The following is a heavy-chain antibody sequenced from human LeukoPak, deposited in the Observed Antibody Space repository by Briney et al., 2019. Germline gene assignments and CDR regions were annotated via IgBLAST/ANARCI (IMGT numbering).Heavy chain of an antibody. J-gene: IGHJ5*02. CDR1: GYTFTSYD. D-gene: IGHD3-3*01. CDR2: ISAYNGNT. CDR3: ASDTLRFLEWPGDNWFDP. Sequence: GASVKVSCKASGYTFTSYDINWVRQATGQGLEWMGWISAYNGNTNYAQKLQGRVTMTTDTSTSTAYMELRSLRSDDTAVYYCASDTLRFLEWPGDNWFDPWGQGTLVTVSS. V-gene: IGHV1-18*01.